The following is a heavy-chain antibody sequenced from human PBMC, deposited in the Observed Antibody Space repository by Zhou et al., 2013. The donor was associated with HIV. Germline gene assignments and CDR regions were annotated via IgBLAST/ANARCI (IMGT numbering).Heavy chain of an antibody. D-gene: IGHD6-13*01. CDR3: ATDRVAAAKHGDAFDI. V-gene: IGHV1-69-2*01. Sequence: EVQLVQSGAEVKKPGATVKISCKVSGYTFTDYYMHWVQQAPGKGLEWMGLVDPEDGETIYAEKFQGRVTITADTSTDTAYMELSSLRSEDTAVYYCATDRVAAAKHGDAFDIWGQGDNGHRLF. J-gene: IGHJ3*02. CDR1: GYTFTDYY. CDR2: VDPEDGET.